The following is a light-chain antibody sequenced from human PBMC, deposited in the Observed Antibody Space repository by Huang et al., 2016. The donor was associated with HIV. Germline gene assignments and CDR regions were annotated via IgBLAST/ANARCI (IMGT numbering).Light chain of an antibody. V-gene: IGKV3-15*01. CDR2: GSS. J-gene: IGKJ4*01. CDR3: HQYNNWLLS. CDR1: RTVSTN. Sequence: IVMTQSPVTLSVSPGERVTLSCRANRTVSTNLAWYQQRPGQAPRLLIYGSSTRAPGVPARFSGSGSGTDFSLTISSLQSEDFALYYCHQYNNWLLSFGGGTRVDI.